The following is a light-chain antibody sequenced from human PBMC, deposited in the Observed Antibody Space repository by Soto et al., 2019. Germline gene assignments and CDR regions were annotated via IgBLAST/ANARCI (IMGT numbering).Light chain of an antibody. V-gene: IGLV1-36*01. CDR3: AAGDDSLKGVV. Sequence: QTVVTQPHSVSEAPRQRVTIPCSGSSSNIGNHAVNWYQQLPGKAPKLLIYYDDLLPSGVSDRFSGSKSGTSASLAISGLQSEDEADYYCAAGDDSLKGVVFGGGTKLTVL. J-gene: IGLJ2*01. CDR1: SSNIGNHA. CDR2: YDD.